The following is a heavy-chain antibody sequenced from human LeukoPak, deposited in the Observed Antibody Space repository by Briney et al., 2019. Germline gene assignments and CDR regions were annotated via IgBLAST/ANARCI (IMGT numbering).Heavy chain of an antibody. CDR2: IYTSGST. J-gene: IGHJ5*02. D-gene: IGHD4-23*01. CDR1: GGSISSYY. Sequence: NTSETLSLTCTVSGGSISSYYWSWIRQPAGKGLEWIGRIYTSGSTNYNPSLKSRVTMSVDTSKNQFSLKLSSVTAADTAVYYCARTHYGGNSGWLDPWGQGTLVTVSS. CDR3: ARTHYGGNSGWLDP. V-gene: IGHV4-4*07.